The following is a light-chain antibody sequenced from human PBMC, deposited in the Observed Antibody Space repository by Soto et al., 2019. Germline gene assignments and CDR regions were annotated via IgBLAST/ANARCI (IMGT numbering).Light chain of an antibody. Sequence: QSVLTQPASVSGSPGQSITISCTGTSSDVGGYNYVSWYQQQPGKAPKLMIFEVSNRPSGVSIRFSGSKSGNTASLTISGLQAEDEADYYCSSYTSSSPPYVFGTGTKLTVL. J-gene: IGLJ1*01. CDR3: SSYTSSSPPYV. CDR1: SSDVGGYNY. CDR2: EVS. V-gene: IGLV2-14*01.